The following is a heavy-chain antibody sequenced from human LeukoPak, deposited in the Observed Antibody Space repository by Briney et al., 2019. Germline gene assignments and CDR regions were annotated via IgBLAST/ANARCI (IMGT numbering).Heavy chain of an antibody. V-gene: IGHV1-8*01. J-gene: IGHJ4*02. D-gene: IGHD5-18*01. CDR3: AKGTGYKSTAMVTVGY. CDR1: GYTFTSYD. CDR2: MNPNSGNT. Sequence: ASVKVSCKASGYTFTSYDINWVRQATGQGLEWMGWMNPNSGNTGYAQKFQGRVTMTRNTSISTAYMELSSLRSEDTAVYYCAKGTGYKSTAMVTVGYWGQGTLVTVSS.